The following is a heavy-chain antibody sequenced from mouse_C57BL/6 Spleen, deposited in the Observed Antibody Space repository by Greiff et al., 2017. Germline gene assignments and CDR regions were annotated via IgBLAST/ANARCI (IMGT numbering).Heavy chain of an antibody. D-gene: IGHD1-1*01. V-gene: IGHV1-69*01. CDR1: GYTFTSYW. CDR2: IDPSDSYT. Sequence: QVQLKQPGAELVMPGASVKLSCKASGYTFTSYWMHWVKQRPGQGLEWIGEIDPSDSYTNYNQKFKGKSTLTVDKSSSTAYMQLSSLTSEDSAVYYCARRVRYGSSVYYAMDYWGQGTSVTVSS. CDR3: ARRVRYGSSVYYAMDY. J-gene: IGHJ4*01.